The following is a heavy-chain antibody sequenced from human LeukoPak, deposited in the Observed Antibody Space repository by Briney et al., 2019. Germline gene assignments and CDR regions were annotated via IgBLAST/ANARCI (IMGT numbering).Heavy chain of an antibody. CDR3: AKVYAGYYNMDV. V-gene: IGHV3-23*01. Sequence: GGSLRLSCAVAGYTFSSCAMRWVRQAPGKGLEWVSSISPSGGSTYYADSVKGRFTISRDNSKNTLYLQMNGLRAEDTAVYYCAKVYAGYYNMDVWGQGTTVTVSS. CDR1: GYTFSSCA. D-gene: IGHD2-8*01. J-gene: IGHJ6*02. CDR2: ISPSGGST.